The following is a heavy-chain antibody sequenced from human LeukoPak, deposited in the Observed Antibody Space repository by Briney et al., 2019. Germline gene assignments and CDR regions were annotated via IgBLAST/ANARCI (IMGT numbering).Heavy chain of an antibody. Sequence: GGSLRLSCAASGLSFSDHYMNWVRQAPGKGLEWLSYISQSGTTIYYADSVKGRFTISRDNAKNSLYLQVNSLRAEDTAIYYCARGWGTPVTTPPLDYWGQGTLVTVSS. CDR1: GLSFSDHY. D-gene: IGHD4-17*01. V-gene: IGHV3-11*04. CDR3: ARGWGTPVTTPPLDY. J-gene: IGHJ4*02. CDR2: ISQSGTTI.